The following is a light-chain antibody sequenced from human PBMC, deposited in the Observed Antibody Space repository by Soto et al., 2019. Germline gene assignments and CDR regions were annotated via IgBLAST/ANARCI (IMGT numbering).Light chain of an antibody. V-gene: IGKV1-39*01. CDR2: GAS. CDR3: QQSYSNVIT. Sequence: DIQMTQSPSSLSASVGDRVTITCRASQDISDYVTWYQQRPGHAPKVLVYGASTLPSGVPARFSGSGAGTDFTLTITSLQPEDFGIYYCQQSYSNVITFGQGTRLEI. J-gene: IGKJ5*01. CDR1: QDISDY.